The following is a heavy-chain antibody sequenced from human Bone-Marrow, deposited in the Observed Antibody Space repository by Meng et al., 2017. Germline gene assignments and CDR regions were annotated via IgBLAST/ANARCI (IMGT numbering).Heavy chain of an antibody. V-gene: IGHV3-74*02. CDR1: GFTFSSYG. Sequence: VQLGESGGGVVQPGRSLRLSCAASGFTFSSYGMHWVRQVPGKGLVWVSCINSDGSKTSYADSVKGRFTISRDNAKNTLYLQMNSLRAEDTAVYYCVRSLDLWGQGTLVTVSS. J-gene: IGHJ4*02. CDR3: VRSLDL. CDR2: INSDGSKT.